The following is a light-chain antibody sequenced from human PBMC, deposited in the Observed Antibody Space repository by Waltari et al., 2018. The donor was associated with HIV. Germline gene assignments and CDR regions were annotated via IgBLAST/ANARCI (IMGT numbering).Light chain of an antibody. CDR2: EVI. V-gene: IGLV2-11*01. Sequence: QSALTQPRSVSGSPGQSVTVSCAGSSGDIGASKFVSWYQQHPGKAPKLILFEVIHRPSGVPDRFFWSRSGNRASLTISGLHNEDAADYFCCSYTGDSWVFGGGTTLTVL. CDR1: SGDIGASKF. CDR3: CSYTGDSWV. J-gene: IGLJ3*02.